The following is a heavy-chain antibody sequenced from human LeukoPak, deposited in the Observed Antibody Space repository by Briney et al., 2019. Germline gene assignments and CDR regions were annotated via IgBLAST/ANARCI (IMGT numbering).Heavy chain of an antibody. Sequence: GALRLSCAASGFTFSSYEMNWVRQAPGKGLEWVSYISSSGSTIYYADSVKGRFTISRDNAKNSLYLQMNSLRAEDTAVYYCARWNDYGETFDYWGQGTLVTVSS. CDR3: ARWNDYGETFDY. CDR2: ISSSGSTI. V-gene: IGHV3-48*03. CDR1: GFTFSSYE. J-gene: IGHJ4*02. D-gene: IGHD4-17*01.